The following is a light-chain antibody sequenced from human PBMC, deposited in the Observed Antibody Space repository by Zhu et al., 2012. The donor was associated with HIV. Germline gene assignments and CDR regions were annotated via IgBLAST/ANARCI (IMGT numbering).Light chain of an antibody. CDR1: QSVSSSD. V-gene: IGKV3-20*01. CDR3: RHYGTSPPLT. CDR2: GAS. Sequence: EIVLTQSPDTLSLSPGDTATLSCRASQSVSSSDLAWFQQRPGQAPRLLIYGASSRATDIPDRFSGSGSGTDFTLTISRLEPEDFAVYYCRHYGTSPPLTFGGGTKVEIK. J-gene: IGKJ4*01.